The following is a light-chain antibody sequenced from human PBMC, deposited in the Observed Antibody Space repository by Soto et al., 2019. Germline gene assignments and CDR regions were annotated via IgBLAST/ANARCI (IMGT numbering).Light chain of an antibody. J-gene: IGKJ4*01. V-gene: IGKV3-20*01. CDR1: QSVSSSY. Sequence: EIVLTQSPGTLSLSPGERATLSCRASQSVSSSYLAWYQQKPGQAPRLLIYGASSRATGIPDRFSGSGSGTDFTLTIIRLEPADSAVYYFQQYGSLLTLGGRTKVDIK. CDR2: GAS. CDR3: QQYGSLLT.